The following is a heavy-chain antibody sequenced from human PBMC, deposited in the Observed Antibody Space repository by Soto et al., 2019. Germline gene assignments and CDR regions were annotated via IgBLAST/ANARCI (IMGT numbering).Heavy chain of an antibody. D-gene: IGHD6-13*01. V-gene: IGHV3-23*01. Sequence: EVQLLESGGGLVQPGGSLRLSCAASGFTFSSYAMSWVRQAPGKGLEWVSAISGSGGSTYYADSVKGRFTISRDNSKNTLYLKRNSLRAEDTAVYYCAKEPSSSWYPNWFDPWGQGTLVTVSS. J-gene: IGHJ5*02. CDR2: ISGSGGST. CDR3: AKEPSSSWYPNWFDP. CDR1: GFTFSSYA.